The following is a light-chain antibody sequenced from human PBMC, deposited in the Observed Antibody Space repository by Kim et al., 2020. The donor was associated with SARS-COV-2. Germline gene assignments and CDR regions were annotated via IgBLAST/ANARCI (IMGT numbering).Light chain of an antibody. CDR3: LQYDLWPPRGT. CDR2: GTS. V-gene: IGKV3-15*01. Sequence: PGERVTLPCSVSQDISGRLAWYQPKPGQAPRLLISGTSNRATGVPARFSGSGSGTEFSLTISSLQSEDFAIYYCLQYDLWPPRGTFGQGTRLEIK. CDR1: QDISGR. J-gene: IGKJ5*01.